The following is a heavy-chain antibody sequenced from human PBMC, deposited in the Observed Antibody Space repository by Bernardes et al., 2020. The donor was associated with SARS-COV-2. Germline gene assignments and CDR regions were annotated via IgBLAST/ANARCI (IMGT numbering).Heavy chain of an antibody. CDR1: GGSISSYY. CDR2: IYYSGST. Sequence: SETLSLTCTVSGGSISSYYWIWIRQPPGKGLEWIGYIYYSGSTNYNPSLKSRVTISVDTSKNQFSLKLSSVTAADTAVYYCARLYGSGSYAARFDYWGQGTLVTVSS. CDR3: ARLYGSGSYAARFDY. D-gene: IGHD3-10*01. J-gene: IGHJ4*02. V-gene: IGHV4-59*01.